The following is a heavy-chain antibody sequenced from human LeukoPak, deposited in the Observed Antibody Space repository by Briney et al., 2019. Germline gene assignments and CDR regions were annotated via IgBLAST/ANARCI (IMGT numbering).Heavy chain of an antibody. CDR3: AKLATYYYGSGSYYIDY. CDR1: GFTFSSYG. D-gene: IGHD3-10*01. Sequence: GGSLRLSCAASGFTFSSYGMSWVRQAPGKGLEWVSAISGSGGSTYYADSVKGRFTISRDNSKNTLYLQMNSLRAEDTAVYYCAKLATYYYGSGSYYIDYWGLGTLVTVSS. CDR2: ISGSGGST. V-gene: IGHV3-23*01. J-gene: IGHJ4*02.